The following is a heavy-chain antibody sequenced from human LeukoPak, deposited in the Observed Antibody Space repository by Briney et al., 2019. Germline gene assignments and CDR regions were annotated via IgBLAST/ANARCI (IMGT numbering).Heavy chain of an antibody. CDR3: ARETLHYYDSSGYSEFDY. Sequence: SETLSLTCTVSGGSISSSSHYWGWIRQPPGKGLEWIGSIYYSGSTNYNPSLKSRVTISVDTSKNQFSLKLSSVTAADTAVYYCARETLHYYDSSGYSEFDYWGQGTLVTVSS. CDR2: IYYSGST. D-gene: IGHD3-22*01. V-gene: IGHV4-39*07. CDR1: GGSISSSSHY. J-gene: IGHJ4*02.